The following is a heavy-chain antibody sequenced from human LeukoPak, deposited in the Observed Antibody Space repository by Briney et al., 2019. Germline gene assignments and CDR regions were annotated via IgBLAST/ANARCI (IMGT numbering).Heavy chain of an antibody. Sequence: GASVKVSCKASGYTFTSYDINWVRQATGQGLEWMGWMNPNSGNTGYAQKFQGRVTMTRNTSISTAYMELSSLRSEDTAVYYCARWGVVPAAIRQNYYYYGMDVWGQGTTVTVSS. CDR1: GYTFTSYD. CDR3: ARWGVVPAAIRQNYYYYGMDV. D-gene: IGHD2-2*01. J-gene: IGHJ6*02. V-gene: IGHV1-8*01. CDR2: MNPNSGNT.